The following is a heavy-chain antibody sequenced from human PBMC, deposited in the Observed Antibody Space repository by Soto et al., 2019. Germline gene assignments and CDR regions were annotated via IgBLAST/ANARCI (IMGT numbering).Heavy chain of an antibody. Sequence: PSETLSLTCTVSGGSISSYYWSWIRQPPGKGLEWIGYIYYSGSTNYNPSLKSRVTISVDTSKNQFSLKLSSVTAADTAVYYCARDRGSFGGMDVWGQGTTVTVSS. J-gene: IGHJ6*02. D-gene: IGHD6-13*01. CDR3: ARDRGSFGGMDV. CDR1: GGSISSYY. CDR2: IYYSGST. V-gene: IGHV4-59*01.